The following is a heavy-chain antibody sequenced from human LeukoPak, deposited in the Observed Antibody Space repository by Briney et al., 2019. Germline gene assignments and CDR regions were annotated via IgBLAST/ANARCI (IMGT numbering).Heavy chain of an antibody. D-gene: IGHD3-9*01. CDR1: GFTFSNYA. Sequence: PGGSLRLSCAASGFTFSNYAMSWVRQAPGKGLEWVAVISYDGSNKSYADSVRGRFTISRDNSKNTLYLQMNSLRAEDTAVYYCARDHDPFSAEYYDILTGYYYWGQGTLVTVSS. CDR2: ISYDGSNK. CDR3: ARDHDPFSAEYYDILTGYYY. V-gene: IGHV3-30-3*01. J-gene: IGHJ4*02.